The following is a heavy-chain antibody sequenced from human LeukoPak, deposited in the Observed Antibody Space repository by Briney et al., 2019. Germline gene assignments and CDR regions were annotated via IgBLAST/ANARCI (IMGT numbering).Heavy chain of an antibody. V-gene: IGHV3-23*01. D-gene: IGHD3-10*01. CDR3: AKHGLGELTYYYGMDV. CDR1: GFTFSNFA. Sequence: GGSLRLSCAASGFTFSNFAMSWVRQGPGKGLEWVSAISGSGGTTYYADSVKGRFTISRDNSKNTLYLQINSLRAEDAAVFYCAKHGLGELTYYYGMDVWGQGTTVTVSS. CDR2: ISGSGGTT. J-gene: IGHJ6*02.